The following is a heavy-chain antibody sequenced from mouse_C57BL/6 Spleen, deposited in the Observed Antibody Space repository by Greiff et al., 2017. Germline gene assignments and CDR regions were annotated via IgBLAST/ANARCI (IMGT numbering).Heavy chain of an antibody. J-gene: IGHJ3*01. CDR2: ISSGNSTI. CDR1: GFTFSDYG. Sequence: EVQVVESGGGLVKPGGSLKLSCAASGFTFSDYGMHWVRRAPEKGLEWVAYISSGNSTIYYAETVKGRFTISRDNAKNTRFLQMTSLRSEDTAMYYCARPASSTYVEAWVACWGQGTLVTVSA. D-gene: IGHD5-1*01. V-gene: IGHV5-17*01. CDR3: ARPASSTYVEAWVAC.